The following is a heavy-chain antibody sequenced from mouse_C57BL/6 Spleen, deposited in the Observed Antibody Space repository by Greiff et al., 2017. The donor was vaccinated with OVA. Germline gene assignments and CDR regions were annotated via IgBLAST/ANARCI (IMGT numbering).Heavy chain of an antibody. J-gene: IGHJ2*01. Sequence: QVQLQQPGAELVKPGASVKLSCKASGYTFTSYWMHWVKQRPGQGLEWIGMIHPNSGSTNYNEKFKSKATLTVDKSSSTAYMQLSSLTSEDSAVYDCARSGVDPYYFDYWGQGTTLTVSS. CDR2: IHPNSGST. CDR3: ARSGVDPYYFDY. D-gene: IGHD3-2*02. CDR1: GYTFTSYW. V-gene: IGHV1-64*01.